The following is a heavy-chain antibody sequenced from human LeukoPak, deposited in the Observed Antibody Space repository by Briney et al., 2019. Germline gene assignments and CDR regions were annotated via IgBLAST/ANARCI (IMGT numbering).Heavy chain of an antibody. V-gene: IGHV1-69*06. CDR2: IIPIFGTA. J-gene: IGHJ4*02. CDR1: GGTFSSYA. CDR3: ARGRYFDFYAAFDY. D-gene: IGHD3-9*01. Sequence: SVKVSCKASGGTFSSYAISWVRQAPGQGLEWVGGIIPIFGTANYAQKFQGRVTITADKSTSTAYMELSSLRSEDTAVYYCARGRYFDFYAAFDYWGQGTLVTVSS.